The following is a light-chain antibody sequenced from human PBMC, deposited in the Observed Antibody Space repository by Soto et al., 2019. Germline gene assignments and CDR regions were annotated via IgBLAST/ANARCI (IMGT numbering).Light chain of an antibody. CDR2: GAS. CDR3: QQRHNWIT. CDR1: QSGSSSD. V-gene: IGKV3D-20*02. J-gene: IGKJ5*01. Sequence: EIVLTQSPGTLSLSAGERTTLSCETSQSGSSSDLAWYQQKPDQAPRLLIYGASSRATGIPGRFGSSGSGTDFTITISSLEPEDFAVYYCQQRHNWITFGQGTRLEIK.